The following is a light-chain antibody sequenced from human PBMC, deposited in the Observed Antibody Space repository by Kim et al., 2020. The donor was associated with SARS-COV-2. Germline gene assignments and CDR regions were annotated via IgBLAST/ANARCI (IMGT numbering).Light chain of an antibody. CDR2: GAS. CDR3: QQYDNWPYT. J-gene: IGKJ2*01. CDR1: QGISSN. V-gene: IGKV3-15*01. Sequence: EIVMTQSPVILSVSPGEGATLSCRASQGISSNLAWYQQKPGQAPRLLMSGASIRDTGIPARFAGSGSGTDFTLTISGLQSDDFALYYCQQYDNWPYTFGQGTKLEI.